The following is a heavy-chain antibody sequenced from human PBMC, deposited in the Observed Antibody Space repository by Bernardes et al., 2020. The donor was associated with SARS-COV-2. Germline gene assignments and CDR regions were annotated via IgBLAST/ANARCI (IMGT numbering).Heavy chain of an antibody. CDR1: GFTFDDYG. Sequence: GGSLRLSCAASGFTFDDYGMSWVRQAPGKGLEWVSGINWNGGSTGYADSVKGRFTISRDNAKNSLYLQMNSLRAEDTALYHCARDSWDKPHDYWGQGTLVTVSS. CDR3: ARDSWDKPHDY. D-gene: IGHD1-26*01. V-gene: IGHV3-20*01. CDR2: INWNGGST. J-gene: IGHJ4*02.